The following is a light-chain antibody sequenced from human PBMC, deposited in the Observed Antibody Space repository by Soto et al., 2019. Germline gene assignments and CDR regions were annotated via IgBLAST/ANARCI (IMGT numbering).Light chain of an antibody. Sequence: QSVLTQPASVSGSPGQSITISCTGTSSDVGGYNYVSWYQQHPGKAPKLMIYDVSNRPSGVSNRFSGSKSGNTASLTISGLQAEDEADYYCTSYSGSNTPYVFGTGTKVTV. CDR2: DVS. CDR3: TSYSGSNTPYV. J-gene: IGLJ1*01. CDR1: SSDVGGYNY. V-gene: IGLV2-14*01.